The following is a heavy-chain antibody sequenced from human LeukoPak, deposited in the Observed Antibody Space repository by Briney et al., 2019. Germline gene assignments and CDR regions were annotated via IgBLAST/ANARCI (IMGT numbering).Heavy chain of an antibody. CDR1: GFTFRKDW. D-gene: IGHD3-3*01. CDR3: ARDQYDTWSRRGNFDS. V-gene: IGHV3-7*03. Sequence: PGGAPRLSCVASGFTFRKDWMSWVRQAPREGLGWVGNIKVDGSEKNYVDSVKGRFTISRDNTKNSLYLQMNSLRAEDTAVFYCARDQYDTWSRRGNFDSWGQGTLVIVSS. J-gene: IGHJ4*02. CDR2: IKVDGSEK.